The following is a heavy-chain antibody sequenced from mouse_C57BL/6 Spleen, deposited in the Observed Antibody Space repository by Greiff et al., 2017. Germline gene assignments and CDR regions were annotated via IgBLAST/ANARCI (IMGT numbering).Heavy chain of an antibody. D-gene: IGHD4-1*01. V-gene: IGHV1-64*01. Sequence: QVQLKQPGAELVKPGASVKLSCKASGYTFTSYWMHWVKQRPGQGLEWIGMIHPNSGSTNYNEKFKSKATLTVDKSSSTAYMQLSSLTSEDSAVYYCASGLGRVDYWGQGTTLTVSS. CDR3: ASGLGRVDY. CDR2: IHPNSGST. J-gene: IGHJ2*01. CDR1: GYTFTSYW.